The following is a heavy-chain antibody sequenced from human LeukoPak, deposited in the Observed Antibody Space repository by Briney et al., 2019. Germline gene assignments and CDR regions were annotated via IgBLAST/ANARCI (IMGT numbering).Heavy chain of an antibody. CDR3: ARRVESYEYFDY. D-gene: IGHD5-12*01. CDR1: GYSFTTYW. V-gene: IGHV5-51*01. CDR2: IYPGDSDT. J-gene: IGHJ4*02. Sequence: GESLKISCKGSGYSFTTYWIGCVRQMPRKGLEWMGIIYPGDSDTRYSPSFQGQVTISADKSINTAYLQWSSLRASDSAMYYCARRVESYEYFDYWGQGTLVSVSS.